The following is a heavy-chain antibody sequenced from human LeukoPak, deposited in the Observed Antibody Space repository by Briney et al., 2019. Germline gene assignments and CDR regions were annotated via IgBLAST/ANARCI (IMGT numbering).Heavy chain of an antibody. Sequence: SVKASCKASGFTFTSSAVQWVRQARGQRLEWIGWIVVGSGNTNYAQKFQERVTITRDMSTSTAYMELSSLRSEDTAVYYCAAATRSGSYYHGPYGMDVWGKETTVTVSS. CDR2: IVVGSGNT. D-gene: IGHD3-10*01. V-gene: IGHV1-58*01. J-gene: IGHJ6*04. CDR3: AAATRSGSYYHGPYGMDV. CDR1: GFTFTSSA.